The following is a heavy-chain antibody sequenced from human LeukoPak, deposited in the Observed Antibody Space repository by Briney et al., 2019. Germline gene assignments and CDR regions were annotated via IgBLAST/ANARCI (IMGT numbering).Heavy chain of an antibody. CDR1: GFAFSSYW. CDR3: AKQRHPTYYFDY. CDR2: ISGSGGST. V-gene: IGHV3-23*01. Sequence: GGSLRLSCAASGFAFSSYWMSWVRQAPGKGLEWVSAISGSGGSTYYADSVKGRFTISRDNSKNTLYLQMNSLRAEDTAVYYCAKQRHPTYYFDYWGQGTLVTVSS. J-gene: IGHJ4*02. D-gene: IGHD6-25*01.